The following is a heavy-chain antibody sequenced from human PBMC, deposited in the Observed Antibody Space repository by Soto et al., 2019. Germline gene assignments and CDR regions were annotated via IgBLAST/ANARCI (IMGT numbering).Heavy chain of an antibody. CDR2: VYYTGTS. D-gene: IGHD2-2*01. Sequence: SQTMSLTWTVFDGSIIGLSYFCSCIRQPPGKRLERIGTVYYTGTSYSNPSLKSRVTISIDKPKNQFSLKLTSVTAADTSVYFCSRLLKGYCSNSTCYGPFDYWGQGTLVTVSS. V-gene: IGHV4-39*01. CDR1: DGSIIGLSYF. J-gene: IGHJ4*02. CDR3: SRLLKGYCSNSTCYGPFDY.